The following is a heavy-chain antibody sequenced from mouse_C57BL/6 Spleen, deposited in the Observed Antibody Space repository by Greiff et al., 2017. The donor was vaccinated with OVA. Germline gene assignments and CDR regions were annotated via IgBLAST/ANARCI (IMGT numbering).Heavy chain of an antibody. J-gene: IGHJ1*03. V-gene: IGHV1-20*01. CDR1: GYSFTGYF. Sequence: EVKLQESGPELVKPGDSVKISCKASGYSFTGYFMNWVMQSHGKSLEWIGRINPYNGDTFYNQKFKGKATLTVDKSSSTAHMELRSLTSEDSAVYYCARRHFDVWGTGTTVTVSS. CDR2: INPYNGDT. CDR3: ARRHFDV.